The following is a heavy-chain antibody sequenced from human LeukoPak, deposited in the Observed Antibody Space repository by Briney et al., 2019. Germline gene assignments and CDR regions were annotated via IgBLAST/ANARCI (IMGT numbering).Heavy chain of an antibody. D-gene: IGHD1-26*01. CDR3: ARYLRSPSTYYMDV. Sequence: WETLSLTCTVSGASISGYYWSWIRQPPGQGLEWIGYIYYSGSTNYNPSLKSRVTMSVDTSKNQFSLKVNFMTAADTAVYYCARYLRSPSTYYMDVWGKGTTVTVSS. CDR2: IYYSGST. V-gene: IGHV4-59*01. J-gene: IGHJ6*03. CDR1: GASISGYY.